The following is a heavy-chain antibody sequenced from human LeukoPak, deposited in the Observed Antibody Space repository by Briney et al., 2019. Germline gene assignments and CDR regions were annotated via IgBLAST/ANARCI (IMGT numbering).Heavy chain of an antibody. Sequence: PSETLSLTCTVSGGSISSYYWSWIRQPAGKGLEWIGRIYTSGSTNYNPSLKSRVTISVDKSKNQFSLKLNSVTAADTAVYYCARGTSSGWYGFDSWGQGTLVTVSS. D-gene: IGHD6-19*01. CDR1: GGSISSYY. CDR3: ARGTSSGWYGFDS. V-gene: IGHV4-4*07. CDR2: IYTSGST. J-gene: IGHJ4*02.